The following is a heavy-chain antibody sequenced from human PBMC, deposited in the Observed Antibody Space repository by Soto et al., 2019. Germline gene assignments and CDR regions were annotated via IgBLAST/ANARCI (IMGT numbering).Heavy chain of an antibody. CDR3: ARADSGDAFDI. V-gene: IGHV3-30-3*01. D-gene: IGHD3-10*01. CDR2: ISYDGSNK. Sequence: QVQLVESGGGVVQPGRSLRLSCAASGFTFSSYAMHWVRQAPGKGLEWVAVISYDGSNKYYADSVKGRFTISRDNSKNTLYLQMNSLRAEDTAVYYCARADSGDAFDIWGQGTMVTVSS. CDR1: GFTFSSYA. J-gene: IGHJ3*02.